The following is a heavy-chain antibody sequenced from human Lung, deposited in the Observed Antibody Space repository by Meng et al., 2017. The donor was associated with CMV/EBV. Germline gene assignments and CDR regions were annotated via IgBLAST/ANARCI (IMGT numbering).Heavy chain of an antibody. CDR2: MNPNNGDT. J-gene: IGHJ6*02. V-gene: IGHV1-8*01. CDR1: GYSFTRYD. D-gene: IGHD6-13*01. Sequence: SXXVSXKASGYSFTRYDINWVRQAPGQGLEWMGWMNPNNGDTGYAQKFQGRVTMTRDTSISTVYMELNSLRSEDTAVYYCARVEGPAGAMLKYFYYYGMEVWGQXTTGTVSS. CDR3: ARVEGPAGAMLKYFYYYGMEV.